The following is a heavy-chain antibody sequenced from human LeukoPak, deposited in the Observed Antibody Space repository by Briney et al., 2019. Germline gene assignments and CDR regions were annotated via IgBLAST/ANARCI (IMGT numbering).Heavy chain of an antibody. Sequence: SGGSLRLSCAASGFTFSSYGMHWVRQPPGKGLEWIGSIYYSGSTYYNPSLKSRVTISVDTSKNQFSLKLSSVTAADMAVYYCARLSSFHFDYWGQGTLVTVS. CDR3: ARLSSFHFDY. D-gene: IGHD6-6*01. V-gene: IGHV4-39*01. J-gene: IGHJ4*02. CDR2: IYYSGST. CDR1: GFTFSSYG.